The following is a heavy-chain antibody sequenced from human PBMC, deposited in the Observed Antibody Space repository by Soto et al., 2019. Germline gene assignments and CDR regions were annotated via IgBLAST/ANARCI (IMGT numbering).Heavy chain of an antibody. D-gene: IGHD2-15*01. CDR2: IYWDDVQ. CDR1: GFSLSTSGVG. CDR3: AHSPCSGGTCYLFDY. J-gene: IGHJ4*02. V-gene: IGHV2-5*02. Sequence: QITLRESGPTLVKPTQTLTLTCTISGFSLSTSGVGVGWIRQPPGKSLEWLALIYWDDVQRYSPSLKTRLTIAMDASTXQVVLTMTNMDPVDTATYYCAHSPCSGGTCYLFDYWGQGTLVTVSS.